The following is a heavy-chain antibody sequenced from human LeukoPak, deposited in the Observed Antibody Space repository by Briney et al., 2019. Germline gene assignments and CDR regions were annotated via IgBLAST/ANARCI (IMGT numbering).Heavy chain of an antibody. CDR2: ISYDGSNK. V-gene: IGHV3-30-3*01. J-gene: IGHJ4*02. D-gene: IGHD5-12*01. CDR1: GFTFSSYA. CDR3: AKDRAVVATTSDY. Sequence: GGSLRLSCAASGFTFSSYAMHWVRQAPGKGLEWVAVISYDGSNKYYADSVKGRFTISRDNSKNTLYLQMNSLRAEDTAVYYCAKDRAVVATTSDYWGQGTLVTVSS.